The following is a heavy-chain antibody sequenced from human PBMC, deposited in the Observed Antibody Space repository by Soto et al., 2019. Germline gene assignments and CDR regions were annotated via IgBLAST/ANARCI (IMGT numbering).Heavy chain of an antibody. CDR1: GGSISSGDYY. V-gene: IGHV4-30-4*01. CDR2: NYYSGST. J-gene: IGHJ4*02. CDR3: ARVGSLRFLEWAFDY. D-gene: IGHD3-3*01. Sequence: QVQLQESGPGLVKPSQTLSLTCTVSGGSISSGDYYWSWIRQPPGKGLEWIGYNYYSGSTYYNPSLTRRVTISVDTSKNQFSLKLSSVTAADTAVYYCARVGSLRFLEWAFDYWGQGTLVTVSS.